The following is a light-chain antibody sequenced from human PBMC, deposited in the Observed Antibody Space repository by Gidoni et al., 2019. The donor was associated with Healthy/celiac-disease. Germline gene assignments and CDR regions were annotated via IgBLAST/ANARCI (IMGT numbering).Light chain of an antibody. V-gene: IGKV3-15*01. J-gene: IGKJ1*01. CDR3: QQYNIWPPWT. CDR2: GAS. Sequence: EIVMTLSPATLSVSPGERATLSCRASQSISSSLAWYQQKPGQAPRLLIYGASTRATGIPAKFSGSGSGTEFTLTISSLQSEDFAVYYCQQYNIWPPWTFGQGTKVEIK. CDR1: QSISSS.